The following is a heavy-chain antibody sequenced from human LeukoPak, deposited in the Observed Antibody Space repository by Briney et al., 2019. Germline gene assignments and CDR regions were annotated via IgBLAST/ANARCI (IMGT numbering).Heavy chain of an antibody. Sequence: SETLSLTCTVSGGSISSYYWSWIRQPPGKGLEWIGYIYYSGSTNYNPSLKSRVTISVDTSKNQFSLKLSSVTAADTAVYCCARHHPNYYDSSGPFDYWGQGTLVTVSS. CDR1: GGSISSYY. J-gene: IGHJ4*02. D-gene: IGHD3-22*01. CDR3: ARHHPNYYDSSGPFDY. CDR2: IYYSGST. V-gene: IGHV4-59*08.